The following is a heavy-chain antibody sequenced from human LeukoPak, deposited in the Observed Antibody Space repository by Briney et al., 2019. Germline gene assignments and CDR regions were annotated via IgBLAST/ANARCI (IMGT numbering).Heavy chain of an antibody. CDR2: INPSGGST. Sequence: GASVTVSCTASGYTFTSYYMYWVRQASGQGLEWMGIINPSGGSTNYAQKFQGRVTMTRDTSTSTVYMELSSLRSEDTAVYYCARTGYSSSWYYSVYYYYGMDVWGQGTTVTVSS. V-gene: IGHV1-46*01. CDR3: ARTGYSSSWYYSVYYYYGMDV. J-gene: IGHJ6*02. D-gene: IGHD6-13*01. CDR1: GYTFTSYY.